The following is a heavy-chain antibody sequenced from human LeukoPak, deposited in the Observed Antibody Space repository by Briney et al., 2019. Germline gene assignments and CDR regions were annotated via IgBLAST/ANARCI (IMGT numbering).Heavy chain of an antibody. CDR3: ATDPSVTPFEY. V-gene: IGHV3-7*01. Sequence: PGGSLRLSCAASGFTFSSYWMSWGRQAPGKGLEWVANIKQDGSEKNYVDSLKGRFTIYRDKANNSLYLQMNSLPAEDTAVYYCATDPSVTPFEYWGPGTLATVSS. D-gene: IGHD4-11*01. CDR1: GFTFSSYW. J-gene: IGHJ4*02. CDR2: IKQDGSEK.